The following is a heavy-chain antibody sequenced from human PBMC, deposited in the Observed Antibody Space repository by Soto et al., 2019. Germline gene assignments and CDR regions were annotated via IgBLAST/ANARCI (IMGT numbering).Heavy chain of an antibody. CDR2: INPNSGNT. CDR3: ARDDSGFSGSHYIDYFNY. CDR1: GYTFTSYS. J-gene: IGHJ4*02. D-gene: IGHD1-26*01. Sequence: ASVKVSCKASGYTFTSYSMHWVRQAPGQGLEWMGWINPNSGNTYYAQKFQGWVTITRDTSVGTVYMQLSSLTSEDTAVYYCARDDSGFSGSHYIDYFNYWGQGALVTVSS. V-gene: IGHV1-2*04.